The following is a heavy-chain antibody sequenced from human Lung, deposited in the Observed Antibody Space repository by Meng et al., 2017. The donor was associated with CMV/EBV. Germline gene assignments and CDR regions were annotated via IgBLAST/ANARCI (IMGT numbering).Heavy chain of an antibody. CDR1: GFTFSSYS. V-gene: IGHV3-21*01. J-gene: IGHJ6*02. CDR2: ISSSSSYI. Sequence: GESXKISCAASGFTFSSYSMNWVRQAPGKGLEWVSSISSSSSYIYYADSVKGRFTISRDNAKNPLYLQMNSLRAEDTAVYYCARAYYYDSSGYYIAPNYYYYGMDGWXQGTXVTVSS. D-gene: IGHD3-22*01. CDR3: ARAYYYDSSGYYIAPNYYYYGMDG.